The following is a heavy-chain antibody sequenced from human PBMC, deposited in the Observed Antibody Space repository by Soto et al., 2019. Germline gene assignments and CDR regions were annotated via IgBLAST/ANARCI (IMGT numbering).Heavy chain of an antibody. D-gene: IGHD1-26*01. CDR3: ARLLLERDYYYGMDV. CDR1: GGSISSYY. V-gene: IGHV4-59*01. Sequence: QVQLQESGPGLVKPSETLSLTCTVSGGSISSYYWSWIRQPPGKGLEWIGYIYYSGSTNYNPSLKSRVTISVDTSKNQFSLKLSSGTAADTAVYYCARLLLERDYYYGMDVWGQGTTVTVSS. J-gene: IGHJ6*02. CDR2: IYYSGST.